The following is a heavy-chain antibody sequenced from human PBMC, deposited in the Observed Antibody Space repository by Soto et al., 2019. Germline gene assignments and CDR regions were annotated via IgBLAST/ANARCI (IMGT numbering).Heavy chain of an antibody. CDR1: GFTFSSYG. Sequence: PGGSLRLSCAASGFTFSSYGMHWVRQAPGKGLEWVAVIWYDGSNKYYADSVKGRFTISRDNSKNTLYLQMNSLRAEDTAVYYCAKGLLIPTIDYWGQGTLVTVSS. V-gene: IGHV3-30*02. CDR3: AKGLLIPTIDY. J-gene: IGHJ4*02. CDR2: IWYDGSNK. D-gene: IGHD2-21*01.